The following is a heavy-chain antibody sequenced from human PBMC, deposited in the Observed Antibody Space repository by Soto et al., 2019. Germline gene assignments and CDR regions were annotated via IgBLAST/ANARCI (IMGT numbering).Heavy chain of an antibody. V-gene: IGHV4-34*01. J-gene: IGHJ6*02. Sequence: PSETLSLTCAVYGGSFSGYYWSWIRQPPGKGLEWIGEINHSGSTNYNPSLKSRVTISVDTSKNQFSLKLSSVTAADTAVYYCARGRRAYYYGSGSVVQSYGMDVWGQGTTVTVSS. CDR2: INHSGST. D-gene: IGHD3-10*01. CDR1: GGSFSGYY. CDR3: ARGRRAYYYGSGSVVQSYGMDV.